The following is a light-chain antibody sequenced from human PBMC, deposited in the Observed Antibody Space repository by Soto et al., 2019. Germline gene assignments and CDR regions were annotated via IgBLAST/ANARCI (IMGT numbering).Light chain of an antibody. V-gene: IGKV1-5*01. J-gene: IGKJ1*01. CDR1: QTICTW. Sequence: IRKTDPPPSRSAVFEGRRHITLRASQTICTWMAWYQQKPGRAPKLLVYDASTLQSGVASRFSGSGSGTEFTLTISSLQPDDFATYYCQQYNSYPTLGQGTKVDI. CDR2: DAS. CDR3: QQYNSYPT.